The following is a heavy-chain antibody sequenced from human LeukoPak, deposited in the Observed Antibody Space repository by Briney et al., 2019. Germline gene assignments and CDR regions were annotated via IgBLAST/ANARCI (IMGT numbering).Heavy chain of an antibody. CDR3: ANTMYSSASSPFDY. CDR1: TFTFSSYG. CDR2: IQYDGNKR. V-gene: IGHV3-30*02. D-gene: IGHD6-19*01. J-gene: IGHJ4*02. Sequence: GGSLKPSCAASTFTFSSYGMHWARQAPGKGLEWVAFIQYDGNKRYYADSVKGRFTISRDNSKNTLYLQMNSLRPEDTALYYCANTMYSSASSPFDYWGQGTLVTVSS.